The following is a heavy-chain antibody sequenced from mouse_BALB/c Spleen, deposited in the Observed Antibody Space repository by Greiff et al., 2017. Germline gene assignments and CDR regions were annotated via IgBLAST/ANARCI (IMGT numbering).Heavy chain of an antibody. V-gene: IGHV5-6*01. J-gene: IGHJ3*01. D-gene: IGHD2-10*02. CDR2: ISSGGSYT. CDR3: ARHGEYGNPAWLAY. CDR1: GFTFSSYG. Sequence: EVKLQESGGDLVKPGGSLKLSCAASGFTFSSYGMSWVRQTPDKRLEWVATISSGGSYTYYPDSVKGRCTISRDNAKNTLYLQMSSLKSEDTAMYYCARHGEYGNPAWLAYWGQGTLVTVSA.